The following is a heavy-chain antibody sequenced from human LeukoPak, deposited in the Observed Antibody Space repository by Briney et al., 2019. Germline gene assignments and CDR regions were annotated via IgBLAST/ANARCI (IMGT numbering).Heavy chain of an antibody. Sequence: KPSETLSLTCTVSGAAISSYHWNWIRQPPGKGLEWIGYIYYSGNTNYNPSLKSRVTISVDTSKKKFSLKLSSVSAADTAVYYSTRASGTYADYGMDVWGQGTTVTVSS. CDR1: GAAISSYH. V-gene: IGHV4-59*01. CDR2: IYYSGNT. CDR3: TRASGTYADYGMDV. J-gene: IGHJ6*02. D-gene: IGHD1-26*01.